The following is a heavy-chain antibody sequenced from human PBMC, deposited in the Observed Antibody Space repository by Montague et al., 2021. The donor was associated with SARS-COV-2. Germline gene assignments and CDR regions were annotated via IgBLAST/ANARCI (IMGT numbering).Heavy chain of an antibody. J-gene: IGHJ4*02. Sequence: SETLSLTRTVTGGPISGSSDYWGWIRQSPGKGLEWIASVDYSGNTYYSPSLKSRLTISVDTSKNQFSLKLNSVTAADTALYYCARRGYSYGWGDWGQGTLVTVSS. CDR2: VDYSGNT. CDR3: ARRGYSYGWGD. D-gene: IGHD5-18*01. CDR1: GGPISGSSDY. V-gene: IGHV4-39*01.